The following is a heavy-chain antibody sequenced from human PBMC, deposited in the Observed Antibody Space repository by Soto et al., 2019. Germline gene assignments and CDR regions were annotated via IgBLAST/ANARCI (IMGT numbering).Heavy chain of an antibody. D-gene: IGHD3-22*01. Sequence: PGGSLRLSCAASGFTFSSYSMNWVRQAPGKGLEWVSSISSSSSYIYYADSVKGRFTISRDNAKNSLYLQMNSLRAEDTAVYYCARDPYYYDSSGPDDYWGQGTLVTVSS. V-gene: IGHV3-21*01. CDR2: ISSSSSYI. J-gene: IGHJ4*02. CDR3: ARDPYYYDSSGPDDY. CDR1: GFTFSSYS.